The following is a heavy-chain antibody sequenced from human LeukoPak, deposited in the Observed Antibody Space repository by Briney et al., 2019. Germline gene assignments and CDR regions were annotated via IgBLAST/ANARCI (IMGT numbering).Heavy chain of an antibody. J-gene: IGHJ5*02. CDR3: ARAHPFQSNWFDP. D-gene: IGHD2-21*01. CDR1: GGSFSGYY. CDR2: INHSGST. V-gene: IGHV4-34*01. Sequence: PSETLSLTCAVYGGSFSGYYWSWICQPPGKGLEWIGEINHSGSTNYNPSLKSRVTISVDTSKNQFSLKLSSVTAADTAVYYCARAHPFQSNWFDPWGQGTLVTVSS.